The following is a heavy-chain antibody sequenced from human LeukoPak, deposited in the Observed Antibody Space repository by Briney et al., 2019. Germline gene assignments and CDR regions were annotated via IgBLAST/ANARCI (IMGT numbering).Heavy chain of an antibody. D-gene: IGHD3-10*01. CDR3: AIDPASANYGSGSYSSFSDY. V-gene: IGHV4-34*01. J-gene: IGHJ4*02. Sequence: PSETLSLTCAVCGGFFSGYYWSWIRQPPGKGLEWIGEINHSGSTNYNPSLKSRVTISVDTSKNQFSLNLGSVTAADTALYYCAIDPASANYGSGSYSSFSDYWGQGTLVTVSS. CDR2: INHSGST. CDR1: GGFFSGYY.